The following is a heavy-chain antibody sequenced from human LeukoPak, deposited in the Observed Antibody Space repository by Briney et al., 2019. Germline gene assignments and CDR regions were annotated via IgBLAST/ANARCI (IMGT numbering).Heavy chain of an antibody. D-gene: IGHD6-6*01. J-gene: IGHJ4*02. Sequence: GESLMISCQGSGYSFTSYWISWVRQMPGKGLEWMGRIDPSDSYTNYSPSSQGHVTISADKSISTAYLQWSSLKASDTAMYYCAVEYSSSSGCDYWGQGTLVTVSS. CDR1: GYSFTSYW. V-gene: IGHV5-10-1*01. CDR2: IDPSDSYT. CDR3: AVEYSSSSGCDY.